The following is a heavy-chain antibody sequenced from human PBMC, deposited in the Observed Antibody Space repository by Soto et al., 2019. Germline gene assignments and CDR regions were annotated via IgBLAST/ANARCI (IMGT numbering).Heavy chain of an antibody. CDR3: ARDGGRHSGGIDY. J-gene: IGHJ4*02. Sequence: QVQLVQSGAEVKKPGSSVKVSCKASGGTFSSYSINLVRQAPGQGLEWMGEIIPIFGTANYAQKFQGRVTLAADESTSTAYMELSSLRSVDTAVYYCARDGGRHSGGIDYGGQGTLVTVSS. V-gene: IGHV1-69*01. CDR1: GGTFSSYS. CDR2: IIPIFGTA. D-gene: IGHD1-26*01.